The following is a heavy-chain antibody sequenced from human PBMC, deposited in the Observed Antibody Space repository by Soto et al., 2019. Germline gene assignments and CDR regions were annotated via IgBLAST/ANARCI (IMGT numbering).Heavy chain of an antibody. CDR3: ARASMVSGPSLDYYYYGMDV. Sequence: SVKVSCKASGGTFSSYAISWVRQAPGQGLEWMGGIIPIFGTANYAQKFQGRVTITADESTSTAYMELSSLRSEDTAVYYCARASMVSGPSLDYYYYGMDVWGQGTTDPVSS. V-gene: IGHV1-69*13. CDR1: GGTFSSYA. CDR2: IIPIFGTA. J-gene: IGHJ6*02. D-gene: IGHD2-8*01.